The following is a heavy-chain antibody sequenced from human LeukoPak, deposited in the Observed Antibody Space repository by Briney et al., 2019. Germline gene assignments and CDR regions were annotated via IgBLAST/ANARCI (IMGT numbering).Heavy chain of an antibody. J-gene: IGHJ4*02. Sequence: GGSLRLSCAAPGFTFSSYSMIWVRQAPGKGLEWVSSISSSSSYIYYADSVKGRFTISRDNAKNSLYLQMNSLRAEDTAVYYCAGGGIAAAGTRDYWGQGTLVTVSS. CDR1: GFTFSSYS. V-gene: IGHV3-21*01. CDR3: AGGGIAAAGTRDY. CDR2: ISSSSSYI. D-gene: IGHD6-13*01.